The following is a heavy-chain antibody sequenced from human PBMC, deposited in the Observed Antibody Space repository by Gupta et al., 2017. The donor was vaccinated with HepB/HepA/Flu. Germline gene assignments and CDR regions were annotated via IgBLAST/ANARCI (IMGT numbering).Heavy chain of an antibody. V-gene: IGHV1-69*01. D-gene: IGHD3-22*01. CDR3: ARASFSSITMIVVELDY. Sequence: QVQLVQSGAEVTKPGSSVKVSCEASGGTFSRYAISWVRQAPGQGLEWMGGIIPNFGTANYAQKFQGRVTITADESTSTAYMELSSLRSEDTAVYYWARASFSSITMIVVELDYWGQGTLVTVSS. J-gene: IGHJ4*02. CDR2: IIPNFGTA. CDR1: GGTFSRYA.